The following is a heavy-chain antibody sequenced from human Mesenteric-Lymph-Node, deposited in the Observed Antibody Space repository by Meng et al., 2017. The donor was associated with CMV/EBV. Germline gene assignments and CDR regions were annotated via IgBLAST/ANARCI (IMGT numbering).Heavy chain of an antibody. D-gene: IGHD3-3*01. CDR1: GYTFTSYY. J-gene: IGHJ5*02. CDR2: INPSGGST. CDR3: ARDHDFWSGYRVFDP. V-gene: IGHV1-46*01. Sequence: ASVKVSCKASGYTFTSYYMHWVRQAPGQGLEWMGIINPSGGSTSYAQKFQGRVTMTRDTSTSTVCMELSSLRSEDTAVYYCARDHDFWSGYRVFDPWGQGTLVTVSS.